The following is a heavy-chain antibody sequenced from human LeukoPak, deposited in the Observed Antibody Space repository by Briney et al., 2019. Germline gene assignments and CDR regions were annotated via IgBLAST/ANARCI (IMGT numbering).Heavy chain of an antibody. D-gene: IGHD6-13*01. CDR1: GFTFSSYA. Sequence: GGSLRLSCAASGFTFSSYAMHWVRQAPGKGLEYVSAISSNGGSTYYANSVKGRFTISRDNSKNTLYLQMGSLRAEDMAVYYCARVLRSSPPPRNYYYMDVWGKGTTVTVSS. J-gene: IGHJ6*03. V-gene: IGHV3-64*01. CDR3: ARVLRSSPPPRNYYYMDV. CDR2: ISSNGGST.